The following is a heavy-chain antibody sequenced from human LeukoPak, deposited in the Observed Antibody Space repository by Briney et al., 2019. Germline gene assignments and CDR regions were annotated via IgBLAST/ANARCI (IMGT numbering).Heavy chain of an antibody. J-gene: IGHJ3*02. CDR3: ATEKHVDIVATGEAFDI. Sequence: ASVKVSCKTSGYTFSDYYIHWIRQAPGQGLEWVGWINPNSGDTDYAQKFQGRVTMTEDTSTDTAYMELSSLRSEDTAVYYCATEKHVDIVATGEAFDIWGQGTMVTVSS. CDR2: INPNSGDT. CDR1: GYTFSDYY. D-gene: IGHD5-12*01. V-gene: IGHV1-2*02.